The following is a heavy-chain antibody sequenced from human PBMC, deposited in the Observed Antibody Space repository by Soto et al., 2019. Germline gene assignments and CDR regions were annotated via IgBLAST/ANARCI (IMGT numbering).Heavy chain of an antibody. V-gene: IGHV3-30*18. D-gene: IGHD6-13*01. CDR1: GFTFSSYG. Sequence: PGGSLRLSCAASGFTFSSYGMHWVRQAPGKGLEWVAVISYDGSNKYYADSVKGRFTISRDNSKNTLYLQMNSLRAEDTAVYYCAKASVSAAGKGFDYWGQGTLVTVSS. CDR2: ISYDGSNK. J-gene: IGHJ4*02. CDR3: AKASVSAAGKGFDY.